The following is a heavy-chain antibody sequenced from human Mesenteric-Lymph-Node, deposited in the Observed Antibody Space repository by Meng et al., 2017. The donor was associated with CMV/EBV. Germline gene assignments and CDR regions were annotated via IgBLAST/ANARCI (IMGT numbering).Heavy chain of an antibody. CDR2: IWYDGSNK. CDR1: GFLFSSYG. J-gene: IGHJ6*02. D-gene: IGHD2-2*01. CDR3: AKDTRIVVVPAAMKYYYGMDV. V-gene: IGHV3-33*06. Sequence: GGSLRLSCAASGFLFSSYGMHWVRQAPGKGLEWVAVIWYDGSNKYYADSVKGRFTISRDNSKNTLYLQMNSLRAEDTAVYYCAKDTRIVVVPAAMKYYYGMDVWGQGTTVTVSS.